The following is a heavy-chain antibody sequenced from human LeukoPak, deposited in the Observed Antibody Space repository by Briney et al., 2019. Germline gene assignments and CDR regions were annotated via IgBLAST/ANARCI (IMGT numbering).Heavy chain of an antibody. V-gene: IGHV4-59*01. D-gene: IGHD4-17*01. J-gene: IGHJ4*02. CDR1: GGSFSSNY. CDR3: AGADDYGDYNHYFDY. CDR2: IYYSGST. Sequence: SEPLSLTCTVSGGSFSSNYWSWIRQPPGKGLEWIGYIYYSGSTNYNPSLTSRVTISVDTFKNPFSLHLSSVYAADTPVSYCAGADDYGDYNHYFDYWGQGTLVTVSS.